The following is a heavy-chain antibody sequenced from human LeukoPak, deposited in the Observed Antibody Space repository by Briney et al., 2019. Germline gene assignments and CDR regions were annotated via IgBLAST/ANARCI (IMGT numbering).Heavy chain of an antibody. D-gene: IGHD2-8*01. Sequence: GGSLRLSCAASGFTFSSYGMHWVRQAPGKGLEWVAVISYDGSNKYYADSVKGRFTISRDNSKNTLYLQMNSLRADDTAVYYCARVGTSSLRDWFDPWGQGTLVTVSS. CDR1: GFTFSSYG. CDR3: ARVGTSSLRDWFDP. CDR2: ISYDGSNK. J-gene: IGHJ5*02. V-gene: IGHV3-30*03.